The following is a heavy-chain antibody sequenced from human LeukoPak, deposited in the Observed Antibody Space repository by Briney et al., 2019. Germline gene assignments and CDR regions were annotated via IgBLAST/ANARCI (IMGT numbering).Heavy chain of an antibody. D-gene: IGHD3-9*01. CDR2: INPNSGGT. CDR3: ARDGTGTLSGRLVLGNAFDI. CDR1: GYTFTGYY. J-gene: IGHJ3*02. Sequence: ASVKVSCKASGYTFTGYYMHWVRQAPGQGLEWMGWINPNSGGTNYAQKFQGRVTMTRDTSISTAYMELSSLRAEDTAVYYCARDGTGTLSGRLVLGNAFDIWGQGTMVTVSS. V-gene: IGHV1-2*02.